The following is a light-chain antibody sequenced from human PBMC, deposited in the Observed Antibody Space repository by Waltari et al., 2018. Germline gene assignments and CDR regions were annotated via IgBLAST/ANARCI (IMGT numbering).Light chain of an antibody. J-gene: IGLJ3*02. CDR2: RDS. CDR1: SSNIGSNL. CDR3: ATWDVGLSAWM. Sequence: QSVLTQPPSASGTPGQRVTMSCSGNSSNIGSNLVYWYQHLPGTAPKLLIYRDSYRPSGVPDGVSGSRSGNSASLAISGLRSDDEADYYCATWDVGLSAWMFGGGTKLTVL. V-gene: IGLV1-47*01.